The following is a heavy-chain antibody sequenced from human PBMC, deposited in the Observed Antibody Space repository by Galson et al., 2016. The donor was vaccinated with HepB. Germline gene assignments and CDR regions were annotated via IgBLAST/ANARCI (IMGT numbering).Heavy chain of an antibody. CDR3: ARGSNLSNSGWFTVALDY. D-gene: IGHD6-19*01. V-gene: IGHV4-59*01. J-gene: IGHJ4*02. CDR1: GGSIHNYY. CDR2: IYYSGNT. Sequence: SETLSLTCSVSGGSIHNYYWTWIRQSPGKGLEWIGNIYYSGNTNYNPSLKSRATISLDTSKNQFSLKLSSVAAADTAVYYCARGSNLSNSGWFTVALDYWGQGTLVTVSS.